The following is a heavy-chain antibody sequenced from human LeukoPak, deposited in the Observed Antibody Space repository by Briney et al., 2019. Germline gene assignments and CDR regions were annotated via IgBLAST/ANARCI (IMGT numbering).Heavy chain of an antibody. Sequence: ASVKVSCKASGYTFTGYYMHWVRQAPGHGLEWMGWINPNSGDTNYAQKFQGRLTMTRDTSINTAYMELSRLKSNDTAVYYCARARTWDCWGQGTLVTVSS. CDR3: ARARTWDC. D-gene: IGHD2-8*01. CDR1: GYTFTGYY. V-gene: IGHV1-2*02. CDR2: INPNSGDT. J-gene: IGHJ4*02.